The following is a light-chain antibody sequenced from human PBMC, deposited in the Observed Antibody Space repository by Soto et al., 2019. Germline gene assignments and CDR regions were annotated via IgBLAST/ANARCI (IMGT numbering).Light chain of an antibody. J-gene: IGKJ1*01. Sequence: DIVMTQSPDSLAVSLGERATINCKSSQSVLYSSNNKNYLAWYQQKPGQPPKLLIFWASSRKSGVPDRFSGSGSGTDFTLTISSLQAEDVAVSYCQQYYSTPRTFGQGTKVEIK. CDR3: QQYYSTPRT. CDR1: QSVLYSSNNKNY. CDR2: WAS. V-gene: IGKV4-1*01.